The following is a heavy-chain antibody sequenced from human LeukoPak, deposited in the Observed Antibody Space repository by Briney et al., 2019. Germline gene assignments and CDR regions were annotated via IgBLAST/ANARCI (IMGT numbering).Heavy chain of an antibody. Sequence: ASVKVSCKASGYTFTSYAMHWVRQAPGQRLEWMGWINAGNGNTKYSQKFQGRVTITRDTSASTAYMELSSLRSEDTAVYYRARSGWYKELDDYWGQGTLVTVSS. D-gene: IGHD6-19*01. CDR2: INAGNGNT. J-gene: IGHJ4*02. CDR1: GYTFTSYA. V-gene: IGHV1-3*01. CDR3: ARSGWYKELDDY.